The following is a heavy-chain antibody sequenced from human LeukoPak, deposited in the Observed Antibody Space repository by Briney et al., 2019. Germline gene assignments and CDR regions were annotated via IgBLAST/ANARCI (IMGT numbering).Heavy chain of an antibody. Sequence: GGSLRLSCAASGFTFSSYEMNWVRQAPGKGLECVSYISSSGSTIYYADSVKGRFTISRDNAKNSLYLQMNSLRAEDTAVYYCARDYYDSSHFDYWGQGTLVTVSS. CDR1: GFTFSSYE. J-gene: IGHJ4*02. V-gene: IGHV3-48*03. CDR3: ARDYYDSSHFDY. D-gene: IGHD3-22*01. CDR2: ISSSGSTI.